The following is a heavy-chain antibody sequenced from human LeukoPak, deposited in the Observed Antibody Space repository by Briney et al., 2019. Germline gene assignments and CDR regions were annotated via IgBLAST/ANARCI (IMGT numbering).Heavy chain of an antibody. CDR2: INWDGGST. V-gene: IGHV3-20*04. CDR1: GFTFGEYG. CDR3: ARDSFSGSSLNY. J-gene: IGHJ4*02. D-gene: IGHD1-26*01. Sequence: GGSLRLSCAASGFTFGEYGMCWVRQAPGKGLEWVSSINWDGGSTAYADSVQGRFTISRDNAKNSLHLQIKSLRAEDTALYYCARDSFSGSSLNYWGRGTLVTVSS.